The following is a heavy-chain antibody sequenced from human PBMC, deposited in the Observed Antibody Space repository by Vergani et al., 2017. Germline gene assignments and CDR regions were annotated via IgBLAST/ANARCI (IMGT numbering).Heavy chain of an antibody. D-gene: IGHD6-19*01. CDR1: ADSISSGSYY. V-gene: IGHV4-39*01. J-gene: IGHJ4*02. Sequence: QLQLQQSGPGLVKPSETLLLTCTVSADSISSGSYYWGWIRQPPGKSLEWIGSIYYSGLTYYNPSLESRVAISVDTSKNQFSLKVTSVTAADTAVYFCARQXPGSGWSPGDFDDWGQGILVTVSS. CDR3: ARQXPGSGWSPGDFDD. CDR2: IYYSGLT.